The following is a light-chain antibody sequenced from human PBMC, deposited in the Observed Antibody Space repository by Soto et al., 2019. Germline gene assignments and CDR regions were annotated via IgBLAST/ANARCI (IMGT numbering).Light chain of an antibody. CDR3: QQTYSAPPIT. CDR2: AAS. Sequence: DIQMTQSPSSLSASVGDRVTITCRASQSINSYLNWYQQKPGKAPKLLIYAASSLQSGVPSRFSGRGSGTDFTLTISSLQPEDFATYYCQQTYSAPPITFGQGTRLEIK. CDR1: QSINSY. V-gene: IGKV1-39*01. J-gene: IGKJ5*01.